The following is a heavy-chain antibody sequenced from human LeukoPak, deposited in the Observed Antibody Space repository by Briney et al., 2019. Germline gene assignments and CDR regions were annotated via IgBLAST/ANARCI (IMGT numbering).Heavy chain of an antibody. CDR2: ISGSGGST. Sequence: GGSLRLSCAASGFTFSSYAMSWVRQAPGKGLEWVSAISGSGGSTYYADSVKGRFTISRDNSKNTLYLQMNSLRAEDTAVYYCAKDHGTYYYDSSGYHFDYWGQGTLVTVSS. V-gene: IGHV3-23*01. D-gene: IGHD3-22*01. CDR1: GFTFSSYA. CDR3: AKDHGTYYYDSSGYHFDY. J-gene: IGHJ4*02.